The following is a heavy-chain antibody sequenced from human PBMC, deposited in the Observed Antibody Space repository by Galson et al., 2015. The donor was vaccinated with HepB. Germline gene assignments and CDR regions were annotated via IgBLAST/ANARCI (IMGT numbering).Heavy chain of an antibody. CDR2: TARNADNT. D-gene: IGHD1-14*01. CDR3: VKGGKYNTNNMDV. J-gene: IGHJ6*02. Sequence: SLRLSCAASGFTFSGNAMHWVRPAPGRGLEYVSTTARNADNTYYADSVRGRFTVSRDNSKNMGYLQMSSLRVEDTAVYYCVKGGKYNTNNMDVWGQGTTVTVSS. V-gene: IGHV3-64D*06. CDR1: GFTFSGNA.